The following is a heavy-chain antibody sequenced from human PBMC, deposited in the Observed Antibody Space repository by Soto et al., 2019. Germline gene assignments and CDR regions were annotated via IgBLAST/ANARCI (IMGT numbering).Heavy chain of an antibody. V-gene: IGHV1-69*01. J-gene: IGHJ4*02. CDR1: GGTFSSYA. Sequence: QVQLVQSGAEVQKPGSSVKVSCKASGGTFSSYAISWVRQAPGQGLEWMGGIIPIFGTANYAQKFQGRVTITADESTSTAYMELSSLRSEDTAVYYCARVFFSGNDFWSGYFDYWGQGTLVTVSS. CDR3: ARVFFSGNDFWSGYFDY. CDR2: IIPIFGTA. D-gene: IGHD3-3*01.